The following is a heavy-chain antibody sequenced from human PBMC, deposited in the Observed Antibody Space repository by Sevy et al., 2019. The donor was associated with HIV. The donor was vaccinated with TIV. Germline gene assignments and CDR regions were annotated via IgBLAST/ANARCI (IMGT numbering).Heavy chain of an antibody. Sequence: GGSLRLSCAASGFTFRNYWMHWVRQAPGKGLVSVSYIHTDGSSSYYADYVKGRFSISRGNAQNTQYLQMNSLRAEDTAVYYCARAGIGDFWSGYYGIDHWGQGTLVTVSS. CDR1: GFTFRNYW. D-gene: IGHD3-3*01. CDR2: IHTDGSSS. J-gene: IGHJ4*02. V-gene: IGHV3-74*01. CDR3: ARAGIGDFWSGYYGIDH.